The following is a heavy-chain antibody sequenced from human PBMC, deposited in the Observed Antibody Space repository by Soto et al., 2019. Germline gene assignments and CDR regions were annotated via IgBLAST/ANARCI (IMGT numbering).Heavy chain of an antibody. V-gene: IGHV3-30*18. CDR3: AKGQFPYCGGDCYPTGGDY. CDR1: GFTFSSYG. Sequence: QPGGSLRLSCAASGFTFSSYGMHWVRQAPGKGLEWVAVISYDGSNKYYADSVKGRFTISRDNSKNTLYLQMNSLRAEDTAVYYCAKGQFPYCGGDCYPTGGDYWGQGTLVTVSS. J-gene: IGHJ4*02. D-gene: IGHD2-21*02. CDR2: ISYDGSNK.